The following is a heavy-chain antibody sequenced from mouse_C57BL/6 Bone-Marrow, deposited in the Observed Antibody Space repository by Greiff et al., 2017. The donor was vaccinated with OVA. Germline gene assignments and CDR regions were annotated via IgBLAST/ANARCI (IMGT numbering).Heavy chain of an antibody. CDR2: ISSGSSTI. J-gene: IGHJ1*03. CDR1: GFTFSDYG. V-gene: IGHV5-17*01. D-gene: IGHD1-1*01. CDR3: ARHGNWYFDV. Sequence: EVHVVASGGGLVKPGGSLKLSCAASGFTFSDYGMHWVRQAPEKGLEWVAYISSGSSTIYYADTVKGRFTISRDNAKNTLFLQMTSLRSEDTAMYYCARHGNWYFDVWGTGTTVTVSS.